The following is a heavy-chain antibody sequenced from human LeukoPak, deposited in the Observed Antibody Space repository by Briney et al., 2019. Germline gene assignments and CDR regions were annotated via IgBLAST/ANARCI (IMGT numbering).Heavy chain of an antibody. Sequence: ASVKVSCKASGYTFTSYAMHWVRQAPGQRLEWMGWINAGNGNTKYSQKFQGRVTITRDTSASTAYMELSSLRSEDTAVYYCARDPGYCSSTSCSFPEAWFDPWGQGTLVTVSS. CDR2: INAGNGNT. D-gene: IGHD2-2*01. CDR3: ARDPGYCSSTSCSFPEAWFDP. CDR1: GYTFTSYA. V-gene: IGHV1-3*01. J-gene: IGHJ5*02.